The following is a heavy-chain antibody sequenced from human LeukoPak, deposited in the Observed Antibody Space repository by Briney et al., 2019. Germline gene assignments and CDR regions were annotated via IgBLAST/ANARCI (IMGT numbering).Heavy chain of an antibody. D-gene: IGHD6-13*01. V-gene: IGHV3-33*01. CDR1: GFTFSSYG. J-gene: IGHJ5*02. Sequence: QPGGSLRLSCAASGFTFSSYGMHWVRQAPGKGLEWVAVIWYDGSNKYYADSVKGRFTISRDNSKNTLYLQMNSLRAEDTAVYYCARRGYSSQFDPWGQGTLVTVSS. CDR2: IWYDGSNK. CDR3: ARRGYSSQFDP.